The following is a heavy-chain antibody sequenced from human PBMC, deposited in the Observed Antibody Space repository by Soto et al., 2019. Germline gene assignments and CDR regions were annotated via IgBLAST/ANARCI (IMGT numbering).Heavy chain of an antibody. CDR1: VFTFGSYA. CDR3: ARTYYYDSTGYYRTFDY. CDR2: AGPSGSST. V-gene: IGHV3-23*01. D-gene: IGHD3-22*01. Sequence: GGALRLSCAASVFTFGSYAMSWVRLAPGKGLEWVSVAGPSGSSTFYADSVRGRFTISRDNVENTLYLQMNSLRVADTALYFCARTYYYDSTGYYRTFDYWGQGTLVTVSS. J-gene: IGHJ4*02.